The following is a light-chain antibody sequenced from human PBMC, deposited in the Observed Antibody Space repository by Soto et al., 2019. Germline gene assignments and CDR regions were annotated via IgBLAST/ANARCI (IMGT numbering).Light chain of an antibody. V-gene: IGKV1-39*01. CDR2: AAS. CDR1: QSVSDS. J-gene: IGKJ1*01. Sequence: DFQMTQSPSSLSASVGDRVTITCRANQSVSDSLNWYQQKPGKVPKLLIYAASSLRSGVPSRISGSGSGTDFTLTISSLQPEDFATYYCHQSYSTPQTFGQGTKVDIK. CDR3: HQSYSTPQT.